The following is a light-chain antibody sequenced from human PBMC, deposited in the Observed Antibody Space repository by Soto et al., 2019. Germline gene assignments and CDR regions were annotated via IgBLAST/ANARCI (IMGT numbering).Light chain of an antibody. CDR3: QQAFSFPLT. CDR1: QVIGTS. V-gene: IGKV1-12*01. CDR2: AAP. Sequence: DIQMTQSPSSVSASVGDRVTITCRASQVIGTSLAWFQQRPGKAPKLLISAAPNLRTGVPTRFSGSGSGADCSLTINTLQPAGFGTDFCQQAFSFPLTFGGGTKV. J-gene: IGKJ4*01.